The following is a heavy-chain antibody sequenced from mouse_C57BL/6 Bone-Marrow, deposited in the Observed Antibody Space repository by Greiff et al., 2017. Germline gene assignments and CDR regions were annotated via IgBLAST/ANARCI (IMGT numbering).Heavy chain of an antibody. J-gene: IGHJ2*01. V-gene: IGHV1-80*01. Sequence: QVQLQQSGAELVKPGASVKISCKVSGYAFSTYWMNWVKQRPGKGLEWIGQIYPGDGDTNYNGKFKGKCTLTADKTSSTAYMQLSSLTSADSAVYFCARDWDDWNYWGQGTTLTVSS. CDR1: GYAFSTYW. CDR3: ARDWDDWNY. D-gene: IGHD4-1*01. CDR2: IYPGDGDT.